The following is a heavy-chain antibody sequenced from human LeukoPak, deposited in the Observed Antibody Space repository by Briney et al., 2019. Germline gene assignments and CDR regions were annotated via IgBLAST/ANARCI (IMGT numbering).Heavy chain of an antibody. Sequence: SETLSLTCAVYGGSFSGYYWSWIRQPPGKGLEWIGEINNSGRTNYNPSLKSRVTISVDTSKNQFSLKLSSVTAADTAVYYCAGELATISMPRRPYGMDVWGQGTTVTVSS. D-gene: IGHD5-12*01. CDR3: AGELATISMPRRPYGMDV. CDR2: INNSGRT. CDR1: GGSFSGYY. V-gene: IGHV4-34*01. J-gene: IGHJ6*02.